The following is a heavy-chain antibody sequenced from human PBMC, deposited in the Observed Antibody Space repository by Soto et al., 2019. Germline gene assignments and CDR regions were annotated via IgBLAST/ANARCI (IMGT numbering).Heavy chain of an antibody. Sequence: ASVKVSCKASGYTFTSYGISWVRQAPGQGLEWMGWISAYNGNTNYAQKLQGRVTMTTDTSTSTAYMELRSLRSDDTAVYYCARAMVRGVIIGPYGMDVWGQGTTVTVSS. CDR2: ISAYNGNT. CDR1: GYTFTSYG. V-gene: IGHV1-18*01. D-gene: IGHD3-10*01. CDR3: ARAMVRGVIIGPYGMDV. J-gene: IGHJ6*02.